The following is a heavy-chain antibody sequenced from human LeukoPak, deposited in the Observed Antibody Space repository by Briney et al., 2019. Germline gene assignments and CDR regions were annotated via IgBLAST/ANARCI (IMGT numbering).Heavy chain of an antibody. CDR2: IYYSGST. CDR3: ARVCTNGVCYRGSTIDY. J-gene: IGHJ4*02. Sequence: PSETLSLTCTVSGGSISSGGYYWSWIRQHPGKGLEWIGYIYYSGSTYYNPSLKSRVTISVDTSKNQFSLKLSSVTAADTAVYYCARVCTNGVCYRGSTIDYWGQGTLVTVSP. V-gene: IGHV4-31*03. CDR1: GGSISSGGYY. D-gene: IGHD2-8*01.